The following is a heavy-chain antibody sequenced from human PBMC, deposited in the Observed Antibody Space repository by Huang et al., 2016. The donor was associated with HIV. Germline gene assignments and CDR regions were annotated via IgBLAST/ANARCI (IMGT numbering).Heavy chain of an antibody. Sequence: QVQLQQWGGGLLKPSETLSLTCAVYSGSFSDYYWGWIRQPPGQGLEWVGEINHSGMTTSNPALRSRSTISLDMSKNQFSLRLRSVTATDTAIYYCARRHCSGGSCDSPSHRYHYMDVWGKGTTVTVSS. CDR2: INHSGMT. J-gene: IGHJ6*03. CDR1: SGSFSDYY. CDR3: ARRHCSGGSCDSPSHRYHYMDV. V-gene: IGHV4-34*01. D-gene: IGHD2-15*01.